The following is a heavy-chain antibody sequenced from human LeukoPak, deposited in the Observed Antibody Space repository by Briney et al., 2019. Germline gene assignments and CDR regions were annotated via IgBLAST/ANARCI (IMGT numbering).Heavy chain of an antibody. V-gene: IGHV3-43*01. Sequence: GGSLRLSCAASGFTFDDYTMHWVRQAPGKGLEWVSLISWDGGSTYYADSVKGRFTISRDNSKNSLYLQMNSLRTEDTALYYCAEDGGSGSYYYWGQGTLVTVSS. J-gene: IGHJ4*02. D-gene: IGHD1-26*01. CDR3: AEDGGSGSYYY. CDR2: ISWDGGST. CDR1: GFTFDDYT.